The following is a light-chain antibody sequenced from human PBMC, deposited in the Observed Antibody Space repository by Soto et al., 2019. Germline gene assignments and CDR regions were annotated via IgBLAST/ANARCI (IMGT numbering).Light chain of an antibody. CDR1: QSLSGN. Sequence: EIVMTQSPATLSVSPGERATLSCRASQSLSGNFAWYQQKPGQAPRLLIYRASTRATGVPARFSASGSGTAFTLTISSLQSEDSAVYYCHQYSNWPPWTFGPGTRVEIK. J-gene: IGKJ1*01. CDR2: RAS. CDR3: HQYSNWPPWT. V-gene: IGKV3-15*01.